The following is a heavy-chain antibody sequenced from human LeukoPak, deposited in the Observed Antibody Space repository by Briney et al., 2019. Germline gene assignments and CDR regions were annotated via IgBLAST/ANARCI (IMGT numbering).Heavy chain of an antibody. J-gene: IGHJ4*02. CDR3: AREGGQRGYSGYGDY. Sequence: PGGSLRFSCAASGFTFSSYSMNWVRQAPGKGLECVSYISSSSSTIYYADSVKGRFTISRDNAKNSLYLQMNSLRDEDTAVYYCAREGGQRGYSGYGDYWGQGTLVTVSS. CDR1: GFTFSSYS. CDR2: ISSSSSTI. V-gene: IGHV3-48*02. D-gene: IGHD5-12*01.